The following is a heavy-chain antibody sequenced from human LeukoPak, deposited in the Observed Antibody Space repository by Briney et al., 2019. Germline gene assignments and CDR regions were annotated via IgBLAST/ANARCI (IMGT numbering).Heavy chain of an antibody. D-gene: IGHD6-19*01. CDR3: ARLGSDFDY. CDR2: IYYSGST. CDR1: GVSISSYY. J-gene: IGHJ4*02. Sequence: SETLSLTCTVSGVSISSYYWSWIRQPPGKGLEWIGYIYYSGSTNYNPSLKSRVTISVDTSKNQFSLKLSSVTAADTAVYYCARLGSDFDYWGQGTLVTVSS. V-gene: IGHV4-59*01.